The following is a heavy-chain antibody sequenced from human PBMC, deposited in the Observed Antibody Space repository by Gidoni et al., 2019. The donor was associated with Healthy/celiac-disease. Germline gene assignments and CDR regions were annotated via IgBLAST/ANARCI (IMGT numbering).Heavy chain of an antibody. V-gene: IGHV5-51*01. D-gene: IGHD4-17*01. CDR2: SYPSELDT. CDR1: GYSFTSSW. CDR3: ARQGGMTTVTTTPPHASMDV. Sequence: DVQLVQSAAEAKTPGASLQTSCTASGYSFTSSWIGRVRQRPGKGLEWMWISYPSELDTRCSPYFQGQVTISADKASSTAYLQWGSLKASDTAMYYCARQGGMTTVTTTPPHASMDVWGQGTTVTVSS. J-gene: IGHJ6*02.